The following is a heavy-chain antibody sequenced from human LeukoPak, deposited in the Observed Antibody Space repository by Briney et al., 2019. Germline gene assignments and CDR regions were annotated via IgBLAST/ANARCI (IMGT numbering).Heavy chain of an antibody. CDR3: ARTDFGATVYYFDY. CDR2: INHSGST. D-gene: IGHD3/OR15-3a*01. CDR1: GGSFSGYY. Sequence: SETLSLTCAVYGGSFSGYYWSWIRQPPGKGLEWIGEINHSGSTNYNPSLKSRVTISVDTSKNQFSLKLSSVTAADTAVYYRARTDFGATVYYFDYWGQGTLVTVSS. V-gene: IGHV4-34*01. J-gene: IGHJ4*02.